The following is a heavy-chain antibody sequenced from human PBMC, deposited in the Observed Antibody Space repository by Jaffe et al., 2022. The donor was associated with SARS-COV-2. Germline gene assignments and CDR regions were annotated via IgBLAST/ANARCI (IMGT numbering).Heavy chain of an antibody. J-gene: IGHJ4*02. CDR3: AHRHWGGVFDY. CDR1: GFSLTTSGVG. V-gene: IGHV2-5*01. Sequence: QITLKESGPALVKPTQTLTLTCTFSGFSLTTSGVGVGWIRQPPGKALEWLALTYWNDDRRYSPSLKNRLTITKDPSKNQVVLTLTTMDPVDAATYYCAHRHWGGVFDYWGQGTLVTVSS. D-gene: IGHD7-27*01. CDR2: TYWNDDR.